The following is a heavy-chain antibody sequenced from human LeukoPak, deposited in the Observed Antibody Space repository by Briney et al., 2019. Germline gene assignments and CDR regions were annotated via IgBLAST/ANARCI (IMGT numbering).Heavy chain of an antibody. V-gene: IGHV1-2*02. CDR1: GYTFTGYY. D-gene: IGHD4-17*01. CDR2: INPNSGGT. J-gene: IGHJ4*02. Sequence: GASVKVSCKASGYTFTGYYMHWVRQAPGQGLEWMGWINPNSGGTNYAQKFQGRVTMTRDTSISTAYMELSRLRSDDTAVYYCARDSPERFSRSKYGDYSTFDYWGQGTLVTVSS. CDR3: ARDSPERFSRSKYGDYSTFDY.